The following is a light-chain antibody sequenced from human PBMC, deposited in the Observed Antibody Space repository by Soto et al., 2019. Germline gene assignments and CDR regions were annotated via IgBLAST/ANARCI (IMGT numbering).Light chain of an antibody. CDR1: QSVSNN. V-gene: IGKV3-15*01. J-gene: IGKJ1*01. CDR2: GAS. CDR3: QQYNNWPRGT. Sequence: IVMTQSPASLSVSPGEGATLSCRASQSVSNNLAWYQQKPGQAPRLLIYGASTRATGIPARFSGSGSGTDFTLTISSLQSEDFAVYYSQQYNNWPRGTLGQGTKVEIK.